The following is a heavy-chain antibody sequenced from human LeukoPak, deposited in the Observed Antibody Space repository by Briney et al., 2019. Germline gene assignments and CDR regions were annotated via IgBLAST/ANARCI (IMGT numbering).Heavy chain of an antibody. CDR3: ARDRDYEFWIGLLGYYMDV. CDR1: GFTFSDYY. V-gene: IGHV3-11*01. J-gene: IGHJ6*03. CDR2: ISSSGSTI. Sequence: GGSLRLSCAASGFTFSDYYMSWIRQAPGKGLEWVSYISSSGSTIYYADSVKGRFTISRDNAKNSLYLQMNSLRAEDTAVYYCARDRDYEFWIGLLGYYMDVWGKGTTVTVSS. D-gene: IGHD3-3*01.